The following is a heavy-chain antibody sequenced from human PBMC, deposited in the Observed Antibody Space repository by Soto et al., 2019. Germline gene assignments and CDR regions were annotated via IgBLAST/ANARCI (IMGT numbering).Heavy chain of an antibody. D-gene: IGHD6-13*01. Sequence: PSETRSPTCTLSGGSISSYYWSWIRQPPGKGLGWIGYTFYSVSTNYNPSLKSRVTISVDTSKNQSSLKLSSVTAADTAVYYCARVAAAGMDNLYTWFDPWGQGTLVTVSS. V-gene: IGHV4-59*01. CDR1: GGSISSYY. CDR2: TFYSVST. CDR3: ARVAAAGMDNLYTWFDP. J-gene: IGHJ5*02.